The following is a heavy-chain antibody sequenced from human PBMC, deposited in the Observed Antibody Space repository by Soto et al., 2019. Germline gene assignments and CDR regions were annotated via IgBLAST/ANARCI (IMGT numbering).Heavy chain of an antibody. CDR1: GYTFSDFD. CDR3: ARGNPFNYAGFDV. D-gene: IGHD3-16*01. J-gene: IGHJ6*02. V-gene: IGHV1-8*01. Sequence: ASVKVSCKTSGYTFSDFDINWLRQASGQGPEWMGWMNAKSGDTFFAQRFQGKFNMTWDTSLSTAYMEVGSLTSDDTAMYYCARGNPFNYAGFDVWGQGTTVTVSS. CDR2: MNAKSGDT.